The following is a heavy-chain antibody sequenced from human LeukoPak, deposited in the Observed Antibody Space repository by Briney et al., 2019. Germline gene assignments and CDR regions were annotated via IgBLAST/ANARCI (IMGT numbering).Heavy chain of an antibody. CDR2: IRSKAYGGTT. CDR1: GFTFSSFA. Sequence: GSLRLSCAASGFTFSSFAMTWVRQAPGKGLEWVGFIRSKAYGGTTEYAASVKGRFTISRDDSKSIAYLQMNSLKTEDTAVYYCTVIHITLNWGQGTLVTVSS. CDR3: TVIHITLN. D-gene: IGHD2/OR15-2a*01. J-gene: IGHJ4*02. V-gene: IGHV3-49*04.